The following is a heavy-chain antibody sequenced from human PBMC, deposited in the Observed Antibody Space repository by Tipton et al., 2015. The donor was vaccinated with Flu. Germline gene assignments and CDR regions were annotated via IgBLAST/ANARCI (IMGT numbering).Heavy chain of an antibody. J-gene: IGHJ3*02. V-gene: IGHV4-4*07. CDR1: GGSISSYY. Sequence: TLSLTCTVSGGSISSYYWSWIRQPAGKGLEWIGRIYTSGSTNYNPSLKSRVTMSVDTSKNQFSLKLSSVTAADTAVYYCALPGIAVAGTGDAFDIWGQGTMVTVSS. CDR2: IYTSGST. CDR3: ALPGIAVAGTGDAFDI. D-gene: IGHD6-19*01.